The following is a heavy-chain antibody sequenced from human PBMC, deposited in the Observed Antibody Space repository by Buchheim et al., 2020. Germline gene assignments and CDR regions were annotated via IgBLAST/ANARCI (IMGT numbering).Heavy chain of an antibody. CDR2: INPNSGVT. Sequence: QVQLMQSGAEVKKPGASVRVSCKASGYTFTGYYMHWVRQAPGQGLEWMGWINPNSGVTNYAQKFQGRVSMTRDTSISTAYMELSSLRSDDTALYYCARGALGEVLQEFYGMDVWGQGTT. CDR3: ARGALGEVLQEFYGMDV. D-gene: IGHD3-16*01. J-gene: IGHJ6*02. CDR1: GYTFTGYY. V-gene: IGHV1-2*02.